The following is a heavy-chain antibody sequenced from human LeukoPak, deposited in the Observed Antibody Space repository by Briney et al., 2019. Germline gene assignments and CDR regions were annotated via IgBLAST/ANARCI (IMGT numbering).Heavy chain of an antibody. Sequence: ASVKVSCKASGYTFTSYAMHWVRQAPGQRLEWMGWINAGNGNTKYSQKFQGRVTITRDTSASTAYMELSSLRSEDTAVCYCARVRLGYCTNGVCYSDYFDYWGQGTLVTVSS. D-gene: IGHD2-8*01. CDR2: INAGNGNT. CDR3: ARVRLGYCTNGVCYSDYFDY. V-gene: IGHV1-3*01. CDR1: GYTFTSYA. J-gene: IGHJ4*02.